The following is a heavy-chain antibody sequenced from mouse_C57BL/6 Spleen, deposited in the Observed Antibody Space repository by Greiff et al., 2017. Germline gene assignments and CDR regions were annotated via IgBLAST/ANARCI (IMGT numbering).Heavy chain of an antibody. CDR1: GYTFTEYT. V-gene: IGHV1-62-2*01. Sequence: QVQLQQSGAELVKPGASVKLSCKASGYTFTEYTIHWVKQRSGQGLEWIGWFYPGSGSIKYNEKFKDKATLTADKASGAVYMELSRLTSEDSAVYFCARHEDRYGCDVGYAMDYWGQGTSVTVSS. D-gene: IGHD2-2*01. J-gene: IGHJ4*01. CDR3: ARHEDRYGCDVGYAMDY. CDR2: FYPGSGSI.